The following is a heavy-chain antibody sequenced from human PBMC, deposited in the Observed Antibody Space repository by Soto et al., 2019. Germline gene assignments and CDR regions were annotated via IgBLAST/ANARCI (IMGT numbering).Heavy chain of an antibody. Sequence: ASVKVSCKASGYTFTSYGISWVRQAPGQGLEWMGWISAYNGNTNYAQKLQGRVTMTTDTSTSTAYMELRSLRSDDTAVYYCARDLLQYYDILTGYYKGSYIDYWGQATLVTVSS. CDR3: ARDLLQYYDILTGYYKGSYIDY. CDR2: ISAYNGNT. D-gene: IGHD3-9*01. J-gene: IGHJ4*02. CDR1: GYTFTSYG. V-gene: IGHV1-18*01.